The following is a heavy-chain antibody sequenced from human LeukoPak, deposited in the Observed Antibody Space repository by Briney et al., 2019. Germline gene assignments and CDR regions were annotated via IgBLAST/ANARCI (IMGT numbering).Heavy chain of an antibody. CDR1: GYTFTGYS. D-gene: IGHD2-21*02. CDR2: INPNSGDT. Sequence: GASVMVSCKASGYTFTGYSIHWVRQAPGQGLEWMGCINPNSGDTNYPQKFQDRVTLSRDTSISTAYMELTDLRSDDTAMYYCAMPNGDYYNWFDPWGQGTLVTVSS. J-gene: IGHJ5*02. V-gene: IGHV1-2*02. CDR3: AMPNGDYYNWFDP.